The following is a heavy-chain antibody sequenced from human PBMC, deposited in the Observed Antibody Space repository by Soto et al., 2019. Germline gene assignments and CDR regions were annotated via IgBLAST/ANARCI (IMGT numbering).Heavy chain of an antibody. V-gene: IGHV3-23*01. CDR2: ISGSGGST. Sequence: GSLRLSCAASGFTFSSYAMSWVRQAPGKGLEWVSAISGSGGSTYYADSVKGRFTISRDNSKNTLYLQMNSLRAEDTAVYYCAMDVRLGNRGNRFGPWGQGTLVTVSS. J-gene: IGHJ5*02. D-gene: IGHD1-1*01. CDR3: AMDVRLGNRGNRFGP. CDR1: GFTFSSYA.